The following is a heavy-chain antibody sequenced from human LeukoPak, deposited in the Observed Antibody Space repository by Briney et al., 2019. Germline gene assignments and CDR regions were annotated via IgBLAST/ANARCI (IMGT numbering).Heavy chain of an antibody. CDR3: ARDKIEGPTKLDC. CDR2: IKQDESEK. CDR1: GFTFSSYW. V-gene: IGHV3-7*01. J-gene: IGHJ4*02. D-gene: IGHD1-1*01. Sequence: PGVSLRLSCAASGFTFSSYWMSWVRQAPGKGLEGVANIKQDESEKYYVDSVKGRFTISRDNAKNSLYLQMNSLRAEDTAVYYCARDKIEGPTKLDCWGQGILVTVSS.